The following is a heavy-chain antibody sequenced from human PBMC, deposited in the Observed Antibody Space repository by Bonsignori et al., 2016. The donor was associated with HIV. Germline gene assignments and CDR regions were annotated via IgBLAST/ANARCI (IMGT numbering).Heavy chain of an antibody. V-gene: IGHV4-61*03. D-gene: IGHD5-12*01. CDR3: ARREGTYDVGYDAFDI. CDR2: IYYIGTT. Sequence: WIRQPPGKGLEWIGYIYYIGTTSYNPSLKSRVTISLDMSKNHISLKLSSVTAADTAVYYCARREGTYDVGYDAFDIWGQGTMVTVSS. J-gene: IGHJ3*02.